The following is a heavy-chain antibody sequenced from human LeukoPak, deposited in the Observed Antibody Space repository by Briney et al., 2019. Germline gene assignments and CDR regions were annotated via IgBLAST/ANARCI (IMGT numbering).Heavy chain of an antibody. Sequence: PSETLFLTCGVSGGSFSGYYFSWVRQSPEKGLEWIGEINHSGSTNYNPSLKSRVTISVDTAKKQISLRLNSVTAADTAVYYCARNSVPSFYSDTSGYFYYWGQGTLVTVSS. CDR3: ARNSVPSFYSDTSGYFYY. V-gene: IGHV4-34*01. J-gene: IGHJ4*02. D-gene: IGHD3-22*01. CDR2: INHSGST. CDR1: GGSFSGYY.